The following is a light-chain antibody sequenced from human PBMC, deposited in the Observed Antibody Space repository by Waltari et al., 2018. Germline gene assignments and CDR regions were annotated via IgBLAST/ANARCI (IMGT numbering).Light chain of an antibody. J-gene: IGKJ4*01. CDR3: QRRSTWLT. Sequence: EIVLTQSPATLSLSPGERATLSCRASQSVGSSLAWYQHKPGQAPRLLIYDASNRATGIPARFGGSGSGTDFTLTISSLEPEDFAVYYCQRRSTWLTFGGGTKVEIK. CDR2: DAS. CDR1: QSVGSS. V-gene: IGKV3-11*01.